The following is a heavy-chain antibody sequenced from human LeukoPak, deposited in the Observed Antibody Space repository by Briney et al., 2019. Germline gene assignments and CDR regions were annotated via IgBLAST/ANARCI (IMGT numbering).Heavy chain of an antibody. Sequence: GGSLRLSCATSGFTFSNAWMNWVRQAPGKGLEWVGRIRSNSDGGTLDYAAPVKGRFTLSRDDSKTTLYLQMNSLQTEDTAVYYCATDFYDSTWGQGTLVTVSS. D-gene: IGHD3-22*01. CDR1: GFTFSNAW. V-gene: IGHV3-15*07. J-gene: IGHJ5*02. CDR3: ATDFYDST. CDR2: IRSNSDGGTL.